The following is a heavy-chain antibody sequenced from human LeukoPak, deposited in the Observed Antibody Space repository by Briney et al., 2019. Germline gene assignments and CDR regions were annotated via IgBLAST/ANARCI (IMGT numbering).Heavy chain of an antibody. J-gene: IGHJ6*03. CDR1: GGSISSGSYY. CDR3: ASLYGSGTYYYMDV. Sequence: SETLSLTCTVSGGSISSGSYYWSWIRQPAGKGLEWIGRIYTSGSTNYNPSLKSRVTISVDTSKNQFSLKLSSVTAADTAVYYCASLYGSGTYYYMDVWGKGTTVTVSS. V-gene: IGHV4-61*02. D-gene: IGHD3-10*01. CDR2: IYTSGST.